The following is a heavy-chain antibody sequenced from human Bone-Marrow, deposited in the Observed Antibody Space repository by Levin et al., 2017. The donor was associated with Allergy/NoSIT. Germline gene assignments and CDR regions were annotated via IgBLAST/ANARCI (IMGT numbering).Heavy chain of an antibody. Sequence: GESLKISCAASGFTFSSYAMHWVRQAPGKGLEWVAVISYDGSNKYYADSVKGRFTISRDNSKNTLYLQMNSLRAEDTAVYYCARDEGPRWELPPRGDYWGQGTLVTVSS. CDR2: ISYDGSNK. J-gene: IGHJ4*02. CDR3: ARDEGPRWELPPRGDY. CDR1: GFTFSSYA. D-gene: IGHD1-26*01. V-gene: IGHV3-30*04.